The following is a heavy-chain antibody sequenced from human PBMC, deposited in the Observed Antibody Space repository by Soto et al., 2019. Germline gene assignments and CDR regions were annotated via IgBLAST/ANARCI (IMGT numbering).Heavy chain of an antibody. CDR1: GYTFTSYY. Sequence: ASVKVSCKASGYTFTSYYMQWVRQAPGQGLEWMGIINPSGGSTSYAQKFQGRVTMTRDTSTSTVYMELSSLRSEDTAVYYCARDLYVAAAGTKWDYYYGMDVWGQGTTVTVSS. CDR3: ARDLYVAAAGTKWDYYYGMDV. J-gene: IGHJ6*02. CDR2: INPSGGST. V-gene: IGHV1-46*01. D-gene: IGHD6-13*01.